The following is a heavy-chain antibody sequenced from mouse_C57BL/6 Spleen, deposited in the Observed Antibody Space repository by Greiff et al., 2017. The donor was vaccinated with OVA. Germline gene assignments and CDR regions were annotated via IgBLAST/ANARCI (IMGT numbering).Heavy chain of an antibody. J-gene: IGHJ2*01. Sequence: EVKLVESGGGLVKPGGSLKLSCAASGFTFSSYAMSWVRQTPEKRLEWVATISDGGSYTYYPDNVKGRFTISRDNAKNNLYLQMSHLKSEDTAMYYCARDDYDGDYWGQGTTLTVSS. CDR2: ISDGGSYT. CDR3: ARDDYDGDY. V-gene: IGHV5-4*01. D-gene: IGHD2-4*01. CDR1: GFTFSSYA.